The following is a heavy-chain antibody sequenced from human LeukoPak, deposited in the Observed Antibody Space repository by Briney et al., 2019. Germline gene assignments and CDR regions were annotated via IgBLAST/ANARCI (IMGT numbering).Heavy chain of an antibody. J-gene: IGHJ4*02. V-gene: IGHV4-59*12. CDR3: ARDGRAGSLFAY. Sequence: SETLSLTCTVSGGSISSYYWSWIRQPPGKGLEWIGYIYYSGSTNYNPSLKSPVTISIDTSKNQFSLKVSSVTAADTAIYYCARDGRAGSLFAYWGQGTLVTVSS. CDR1: GGSISSYY. CDR2: IYYSGST. D-gene: IGHD6-19*01.